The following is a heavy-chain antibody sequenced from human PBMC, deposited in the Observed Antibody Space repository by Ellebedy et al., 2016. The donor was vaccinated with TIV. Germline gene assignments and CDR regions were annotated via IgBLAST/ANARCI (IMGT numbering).Heavy chain of an antibody. CDR1: GFSLSTSGMC. J-gene: IGHJ6*02. D-gene: IGHD2-15*01. CDR3: ARVTRYCSGGSAPRDV. Sequence: SGPTLVXPTQTLTLTCTFSGFSLSTSGMCVSWIRQPPGKALEWLARIDWDDDKYYSTSLKTRLTISKDTSKNQVVLTMTNMDPVDTATYYCARVTRYCSGGSAPRDVWGQGTTVTVSS. V-gene: IGHV2-70*11. CDR2: IDWDDDK.